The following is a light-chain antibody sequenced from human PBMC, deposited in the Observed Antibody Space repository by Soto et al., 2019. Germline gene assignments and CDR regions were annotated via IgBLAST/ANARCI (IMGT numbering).Light chain of an antibody. CDR3: QQYGSSPFT. V-gene: IGKV3-20*01. Sequence: EIVMTQSPGTLSLSPGEGATLSCRASQSVSNSYLAWYQQTPGQAPRLLIYGASSRATGIPDRFSGSGSGTDFTLTISRLEPEDFAMYYCQQYGSSPFTFGPGTKVDIK. J-gene: IGKJ3*01. CDR2: GAS. CDR1: QSVSNSY.